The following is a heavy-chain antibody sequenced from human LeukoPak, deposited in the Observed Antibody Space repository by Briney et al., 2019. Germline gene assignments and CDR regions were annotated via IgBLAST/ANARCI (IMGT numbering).Heavy chain of an antibody. CDR1: GFTFSSYA. D-gene: IGHD4-17*01. J-gene: IGHJ4*02. CDR2: ISGSGGST. Sequence: GGSLRLSCAASGFTFSSYAMSWVRQAPGKWLEWASAISGSGGSTYYADSVKGRFTISRDNSKNSLYLQMNSLRAEDTAVYYCARDIRDYGDYEYYFDYWGQGTLVTVSS. CDR3: ARDIRDYGDYEYYFDY. V-gene: IGHV3-23*01.